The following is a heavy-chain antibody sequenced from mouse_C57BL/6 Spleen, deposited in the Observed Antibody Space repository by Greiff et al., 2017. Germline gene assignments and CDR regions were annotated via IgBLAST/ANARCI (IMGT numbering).Heavy chain of an antibody. Sequence: QVQLQQSGAELARPGASVKMSCKASGYTFTSYTMHWVKQRPGQGLEWIGFINPSSGYTKYNQKFKDKATLTADKSSSTAYMQLSSLTSEDSAVYYCARRKGYDDAMDYWGQGTSVTVSS. V-gene: IGHV1-4*01. CDR1: GYTFTSYT. J-gene: IGHJ4*01. CDR2: INPSSGYT. D-gene: IGHD2-2*01. CDR3: ARRKGYDDAMDY.